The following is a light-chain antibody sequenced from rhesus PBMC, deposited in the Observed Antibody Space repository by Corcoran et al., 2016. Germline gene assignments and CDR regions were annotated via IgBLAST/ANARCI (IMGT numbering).Light chain of an antibody. CDR3: QHGYGTPYS. CDR2: KAS. Sequence: DIQMTQSPSSLSASVGDRVTITCRASENVNNYLNWYQQKPWKAPKLLIYKASTLQSGVQSRFSGSGYGTDYTFTISSLQPEDVATYYCQHGYGTPYSFGQGTKVEIK. J-gene: IGKJ2*01. V-gene: IGKV1-74*01. CDR1: ENVNNY.